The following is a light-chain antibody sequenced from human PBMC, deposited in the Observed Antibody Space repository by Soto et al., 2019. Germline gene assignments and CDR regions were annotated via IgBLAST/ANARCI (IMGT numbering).Light chain of an antibody. CDR2: DAS. V-gene: IGKV1-33*01. CDR3: QQYDSLPLS. J-gene: IGKJ3*01. Sequence: DIQMTQSPSSLSASVGDRVIISCQASQDISNYLNWYQQKPGKAPKLLISDASKLEAGVPSRFKGRGSGTEFTVTISSLQPEDIATYYCQQYDSLPLSFGPGTKVDI. CDR1: QDISNY.